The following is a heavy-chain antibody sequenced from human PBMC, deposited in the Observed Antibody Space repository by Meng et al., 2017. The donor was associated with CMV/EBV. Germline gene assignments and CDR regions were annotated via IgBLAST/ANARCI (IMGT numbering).Heavy chain of an antibody. V-gene: IGHV1-18*01. CDR3: GRVTITGTKRPGGGNAFDI. J-gene: IGHJ3*02. CDR2: ISAYNGNT. CDR1: GYTFTSYG. D-gene: IGHD1-7*01. Sequence: ASVKVSCKASGYTFTSYGISWVRQAPGQGLEWMGWISAYNGNTNYAQKLQGRVTMTTDTSTSTAYMELRRLRSDDTAVYYCGRVTITGTKRPGGGNAFDIWGQGTMVTVSS.